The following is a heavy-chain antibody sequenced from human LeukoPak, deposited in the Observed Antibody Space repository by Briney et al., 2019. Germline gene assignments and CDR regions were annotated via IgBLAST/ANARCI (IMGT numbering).Heavy chain of an antibody. D-gene: IGHD5-12*01. Sequence: SETLSLTCTVSGGSISSSSYYWGWIRQPPGKGLEWIGSTYYSATYYNPSLKSRVTISVDTSKNQFSLKLSSVTAADTAVYYCARHDSGYDLIDYWGQGTLVTVSS. CDR2: TYYSAT. CDR3: ARHDSGYDLIDY. CDR1: GGSISSSSYY. J-gene: IGHJ4*02. V-gene: IGHV4-39*01.